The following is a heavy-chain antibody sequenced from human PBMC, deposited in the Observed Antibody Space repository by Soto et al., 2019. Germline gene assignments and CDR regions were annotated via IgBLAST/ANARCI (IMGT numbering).Heavy chain of an antibody. CDR1: GGSFSGYY. D-gene: IGHD2-2*01. Sequence: SETLSLTCAVYGGSFSGYYWSWIRQPPGKGLEWIGEINHSGSTNYNPSLKSRVTISVDTSKNQFSLNLSSETAADTAVYYCARASHCSSTSCPFDYWGQGTLVTVSS. V-gene: IGHV4-34*01. CDR2: INHSGST. CDR3: ARASHCSSTSCPFDY. J-gene: IGHJ4*02.